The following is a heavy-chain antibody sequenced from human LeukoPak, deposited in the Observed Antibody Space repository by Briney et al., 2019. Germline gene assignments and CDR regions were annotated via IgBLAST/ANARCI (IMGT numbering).Heavy chain of an antibody. D-gene: IGHD1-26*01. CDR3: AGEPKMMYRIVGTTGYFDY. CDR2: IKQDGSEN. J-gene: IGHJ4*02. CDR1: GFTLSSFL. Sequence: GGSLRLTCAASGFTLSSFLMSWVRQAPGKGLEWVANIKQDGSENYYVASVKGRFTASRDNAKNSLYLQRTSLRAEDTAVYYCAGEPKMMYRIVGTTGYFDYWGKGTLVTVSS. V-gene: IGHV3-7*01.